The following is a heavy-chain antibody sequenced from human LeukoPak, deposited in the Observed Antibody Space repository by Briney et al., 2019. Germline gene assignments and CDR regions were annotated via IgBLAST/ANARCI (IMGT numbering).Heavy chain of an antibody. CDR2: IYYSGST. Sequence: SSETLSLTCTVSGGSISSYYWSWIRQPPGKGLEWIGYIYYSGSTNYNPSLKSRVTISVDTSKNQFSLKLSSVTAADTAVYYCARDKFSSGGSLVFDYWGQGTLVTVSS. J-gene: IGHJ4*02. V-gene: IGHV4-59*01. D-gene: IGHD2-15*01. CDR1: GGSISSYY. CDR3: ARDKFSSGGSLVFDY.